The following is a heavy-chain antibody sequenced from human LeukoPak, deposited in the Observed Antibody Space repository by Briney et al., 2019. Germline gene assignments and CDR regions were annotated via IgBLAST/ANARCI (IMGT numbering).Heavy chain of an antibody. CDR2: INPNSGGT. J-gene: IGHJ3*02. Sequence: ASVKVSCKASGYTFTGYYMHWVRPAPGQGLEWMGRINPNSGGTNYAQKFQGRVTMSRDASISTAYMELSRLRSDDTAVYYCARRITMWNAFDIWGQGTMVTVS. V-gene: IGHV1-2*06. D-gene: IGHD3-10*02. CDR3: ARRITMWNAFDI. CDR1: GYTFTGYY.